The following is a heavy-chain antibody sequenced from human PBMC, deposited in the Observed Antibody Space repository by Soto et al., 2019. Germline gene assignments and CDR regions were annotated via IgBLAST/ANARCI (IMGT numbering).Heavy chain of an antibody. CDR3: ARDERDTCTGTSCYYFDY. CDR2: TSANNDNT. D-gene: IGHD2-2*01. Sequence: QVQLVQSETEVKEPGASVKVSCKASGYTFTRYGISWVRQAPGQGLEWMAWTSANNDNTNYAEKLQGRVTLTTDTSTGTAYMELRSLRSDDTAVYYCARDERDTCTGTSCYYFDYWGQGTLVTVAS. V-gene: IGHV1-18*04. CDR1: GYTFTRYG. J-gene: IGHJ4*02.